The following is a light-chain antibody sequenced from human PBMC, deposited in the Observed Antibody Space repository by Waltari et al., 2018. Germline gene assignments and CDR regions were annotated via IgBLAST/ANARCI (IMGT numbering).Light chain of an antibody. Sequence: DIQMTQSPSPLSASVGDRVTITCRASQSISVWLAWYQQKPGRAPTLLLYKASTLGSGVPSRISGSGSDREFTLTISSLQPDDSATYDCHQYNNYPLTFGGGTKVEV. CDR3: HQYNNYPLT. CDR1: QSISVW. J-gene: IGKJ4*01. CDR2: KAS. V-gene: IGKV1-5*03.